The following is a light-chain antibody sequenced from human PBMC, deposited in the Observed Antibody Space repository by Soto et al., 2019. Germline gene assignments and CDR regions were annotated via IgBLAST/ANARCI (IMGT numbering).Light chain of an antibody. CDR1: QSVSSSY. CDR2: GAS. V-gene: IGKV3-20*01. CDR3: QQYGSSPQAT. Sequence: ETVLTQSPGTLSLSPGERATLSCRASQSVSSSYLAWFQQKPGQAPRLLIYGASSRATGIPDRFSGSGSGTYFTLSISRLEPEDFAVYYCQQYGSSPQATFGGGTKVEIK. J-gene: IGKJ4*01.